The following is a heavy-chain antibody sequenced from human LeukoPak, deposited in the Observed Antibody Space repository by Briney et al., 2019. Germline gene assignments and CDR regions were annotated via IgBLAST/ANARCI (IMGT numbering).Heavy chain of an antibody. CDR1: GGSFSGYY. V-gene: IGHV4-34*01. Sequence: SETLSLTCAVYGGSFSGYYLSWIRQPPGKGLEWIGEINHSGSTNYNPSLKSRVTISVDTSKNQFSLKLSSVTAADTAVYYCARERGSVTTLLRWFDPWGQGTLVTVSS. CDR2: INHSGST. D-gene: IGHD4-17*01. J-gene: IGHJ5*02. CDR3: ARERGSVTTLLRWFDP.